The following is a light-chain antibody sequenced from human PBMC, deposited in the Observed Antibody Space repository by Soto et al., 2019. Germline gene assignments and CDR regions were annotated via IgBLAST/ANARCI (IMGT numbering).Light chain of an antibody. Sequence: EIVLTQSPGTLSLSPGERATLSCRASQSVSSSYLAWYQQKPGQAPLLLIYGASSRATGIPDRFSGSGSGTDFTLTISRLEPEDSAVYYCQQYRGWPRTFGQGTKVEIK. CDR1: QSVSSSY. CDR2: GAS. V-gene: IGKV3-20*01. J-gene: IGKJ1*01. CDR3: QQYRGWPRT.